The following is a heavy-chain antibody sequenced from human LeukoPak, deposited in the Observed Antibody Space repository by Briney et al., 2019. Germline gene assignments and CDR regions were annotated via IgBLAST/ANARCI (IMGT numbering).Heavy chain of an antibody. J-gene: IGHJ4*02. Sequence: PGRSLRLSCAASGFTFSSYSMNWVRQAPGKGLEWVSSISSSSSYIYYADSVKGRFTISRDNSKNTLYLQMNSLRAEDTAVYYCAKDSAYYDYVWGSYRLDYWGQGTLVTVSS. V-gene: IGHV3-21*04. CDR2: ISSSSSYI. CDR1: GFTFSSYS. D-gene: IGHD3-16*02. CDR3: AKDSAYYDYVWGSYRLDY.